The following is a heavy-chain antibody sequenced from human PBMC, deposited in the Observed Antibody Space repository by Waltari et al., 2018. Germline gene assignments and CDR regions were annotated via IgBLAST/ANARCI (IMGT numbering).Heavy chain of an antibody. V-gene: IGHV4-38-2*01. CDR3: ASLGGYRGY. Sequence: QVQLQESGPGLVKPSETLSLTCAVSGYSISSGYNWGWILQPPGKGLEWIGSIYNSWSTYYNPSLKSLVTISVHTSKNQFSLKLSSVTAADTAVYYCASLGGYRGYCGQGTLVTVSS. D-gene: IGHD3-10*01. CDR1: GYSISSGYN. CDR2: IYNSWST. J-gene: IGHJ4*02.